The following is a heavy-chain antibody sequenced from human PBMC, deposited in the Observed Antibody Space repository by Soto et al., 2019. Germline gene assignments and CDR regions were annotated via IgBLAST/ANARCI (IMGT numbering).Heavy chain of an antibody. CDR3: ARARWYDAFDI. CDR1: GFFISSGNY. V-gene: IGHV4-38-2*01. CDR2: IFHGGNT. Sequence: SETLSLTCAVSGFFISSGNYWGWIRKPPGKGLEWIGSIFHGGNTYYNPSLKSRVTISVDMSKNQFSLKLNSVTAADTAVYYCARARWYDAFDIWGQGTMVTVSS. J-gene: IGHJ3*02. D-gene: IGHD2-15*01.